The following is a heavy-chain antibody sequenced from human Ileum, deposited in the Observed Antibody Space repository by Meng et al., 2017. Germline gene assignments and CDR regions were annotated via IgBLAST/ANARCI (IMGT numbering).Heavy chain of an antibody. CDR3: ARDYSGTSYRFSDY. CDR2: ISVYNGNT. D-gene: IGHD1-26*01. J-gene: IGHJ4*02. V-gene: IGHV1-18*01. CDR1: GYTFTSYG. Sequence: QAHLLQPGAEVKKPGASGMVYFKAFGYTFTSYGISWVRQAPGQGLEWMGGISVYNGNTNYAQKFQGRVTMTADTSTSTAYMELRSLRSDDTAVYYCARDYSGTSYRFSDYWGQGTLVTVSS.